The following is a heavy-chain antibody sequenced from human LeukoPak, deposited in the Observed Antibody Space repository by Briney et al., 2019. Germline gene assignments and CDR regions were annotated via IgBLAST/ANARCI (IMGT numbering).Heavy chain of an antibody. Sequence: GASVKVSCKASGYTFTSYGISWVRQAPGQGLEWMGWISAYNGNTNYAQKLQGRVTMTTDTSTSTAYMELRSLRSDDTAVYYCARLEYYYDSSGYLYYFDYWGQGTLVTVSS. CDR2: ISAYNGNT. CDR3: ARLEYYYDSSGYLYYFDY. CDR1: GYTFTSYG. D-gene: IGHD3-22*01. V-gene: IGHV1-18*01. J-gene: IGHJ4*02.